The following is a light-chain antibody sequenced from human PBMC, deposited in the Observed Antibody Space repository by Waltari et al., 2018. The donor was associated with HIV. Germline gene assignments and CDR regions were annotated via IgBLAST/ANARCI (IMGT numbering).Light chain of an antibody. V-gene: IGLV2-8*01. J-gene: IGLJ3*02. CDR2: DVT. Sequence: QSALTQPPSASGSLGQSVTISCTGSSSDMGASDFVSWFQQHPHSAPKLLLYDVTRRPSTVSARFSVSRSGNTAFLTVAGLQPDDEATYFCSSYGDSLRVLFGGGTNVTVL. CDR1: SSDMGASDF. CDR3: SSYGDSLRVL.